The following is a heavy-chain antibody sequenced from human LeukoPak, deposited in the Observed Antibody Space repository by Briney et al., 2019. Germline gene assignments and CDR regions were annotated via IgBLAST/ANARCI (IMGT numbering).Heavy chain of an antibody. CDR3: ARGVSGWPYYLDF. CDR2: ITGSGGDS. V-gene: IGHV3-23*01. CDR1: GFTFDSYT. J-gene: IGHJ4*02. Sequence: GGSLRLSCAASGFTFDSYTMVWVRQAPGSGLEWVSAITGSGGDSYHADSVKGRSTVPRDNSKNTLFLQINSLRVEDTALYYCARGVSGWPYYLDFWGQGTLVTVSS. D-gene: IGHD6-25*01.